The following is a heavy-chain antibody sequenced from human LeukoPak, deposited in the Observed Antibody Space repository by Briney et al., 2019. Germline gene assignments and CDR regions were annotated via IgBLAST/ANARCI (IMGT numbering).Heavy chain of an antibody. CDR2: ITSNINTI. J-gene: IGHJ4*02. D-gene: IGHD3-22*01. CDR3: VLGGYDSPYLGFDY. CDR1: GFTFSTYN. Sequence: GGSLRLSCAASGFTFSTYNMNWVRQAPGKGLEWLAYITSNINTIYYADSVKGRFTISRDNAKNSLYLQMNSLRAEDTAVYYCVLGGYDSPYLGFDYWGQGTLVTVCS. V-gene: IGHV3-48*04.